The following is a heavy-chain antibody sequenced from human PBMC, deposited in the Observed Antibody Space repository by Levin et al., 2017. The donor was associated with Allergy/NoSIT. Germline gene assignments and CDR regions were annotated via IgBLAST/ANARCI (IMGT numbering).Heavy chain of an antibody. V-gene: IGHV3-53*01. J-gene: IGHJ4*02. CDR2: IYSGGST. D-gene: IGHD6-6*01. CDR3: ASIDSSSSGTVDY. Sequence: GESLKISCAASGFTVSSNYMSWVRQAPGKGLEWVSVIYSGGSTYYADSVKGRFTISRDNSKNTLYLQMNSLRAEDTAVYYCASIDSSSSGTVDYWGQGTLVTVSS. CDR1: GFTVSSNY.